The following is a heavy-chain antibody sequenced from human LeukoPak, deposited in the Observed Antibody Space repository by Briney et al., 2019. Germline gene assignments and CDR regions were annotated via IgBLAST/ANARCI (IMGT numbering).Heavy chain of an antibody. D-gene: IGHD5-12*01. V-gene: IGHV3-33*08. CDR3: ARGATNDAFDI. CDR1: GFTFSSYA. Sequence: PGGSLRLSCAASGFTFSSYAMSWVRQAPGKGLEWVAVIWYDGSNKYYADSVKGRFTISRDNSKNTLYLQMNSLRAEDTAVYYCARGATNDAFDIWGQGTMVTVSS. CDR2: IWYDGSNK. J-gene: IGHJ3*02.